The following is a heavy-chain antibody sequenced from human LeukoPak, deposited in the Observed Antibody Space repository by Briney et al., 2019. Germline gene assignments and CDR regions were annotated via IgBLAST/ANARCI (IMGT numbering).Heavy chain of an antibody. CDR2: ISGSGGST. D-gene: IGHD2-15*01. J-gene: IGHJ6*02. V-gene: IGHV3-23*01. CDR1: GFTFSSYA. Sequence: PGGSLRLSCAASGFTFSSYAMSRVRQAPGKGLEWVSAISGSGGSTYYADSVKGRFTISRDNSKNTLYLQMNSLRAEDTAVYYCAKGGYCSGGSCYTSYYYYGMDVWGQGTTVTVSS. CDR3: AKGGYCSGGSCYTSYYYYGMDV.